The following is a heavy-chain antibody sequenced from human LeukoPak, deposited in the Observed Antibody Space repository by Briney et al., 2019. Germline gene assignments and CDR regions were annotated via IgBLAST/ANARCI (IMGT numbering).Heavy chain of an antibody. CDR2: IYYSGST. J-gene: IGHJ4*02. CDR1: GSSISSGGYY. V-gene: IGHV4-31*03. Sequence: PSQTLSLTCTVSGSSISSGGYYWSWIRQHPGKGLEWIGYIYYSGSTYYNPSLKSRVTISVDTSKNQFSLKLSSVTAADTAVYYCARGLRYFDWLYPDYWGQGTLVTVSS. CDR3: ARGLRYFDWLYPDY. D-gene: IGHD3-9*01.